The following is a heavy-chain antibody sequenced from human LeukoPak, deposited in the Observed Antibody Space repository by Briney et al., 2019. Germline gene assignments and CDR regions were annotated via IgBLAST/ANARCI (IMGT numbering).Heavy chain of an antibody. Sequence: SETLSLTCTVSGGSISSSSYYWGWIRQPPGKGLEWIGSIYYSGSTYYNPSLKSRVTISVDTSKNQFSLKLSSVTAADTAVYYCARGPNRYDFDYWGQGTLVTVSS. D-gene: IGHD3-16*02. J-gene: IGHJ4*02. CDR2: IYYSGST. V-gene: IGHV4-39*07. CDR1: GGSISSSSYY. CDR3: ARGPNRYDFDY.